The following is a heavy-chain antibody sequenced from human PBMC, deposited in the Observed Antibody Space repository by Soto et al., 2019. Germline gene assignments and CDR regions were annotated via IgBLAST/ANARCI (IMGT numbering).Heavy chain of an antibody. V-gene: IGHV1-69*13. J-gene: IGHJ3*02. CDR3: ARGHCAGDSYSGFNGIDAFDI. D-gene: IGHD2-21*02. Sequence: EASVKVSCKASGGTFSSYAISWVRQAPGQGLEWMGGIIPIFGTANYAQKFQGRVTITADESTSTAYMELRSLRSEDTALYYCARGHCAGDSYSGFNGIDAFDIWGQGTMVTVSS. CDR1: GGTFSSYA. CDR2: IIPIFGTA.